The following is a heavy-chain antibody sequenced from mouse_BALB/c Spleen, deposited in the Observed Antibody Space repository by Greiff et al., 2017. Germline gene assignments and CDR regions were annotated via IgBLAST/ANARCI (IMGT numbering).Heavy chain of an antibody. CDR2: ISSGGSYT. Sequence: DVMLVESGGGLVKPGGSLKLSCAASGFTFSSYAMSWVRQSPEKRLEWVAEISSGGSYTYYPDTVTGRFTISRDNAKNTLYLEMSSLRSEDTAMYYCARDSSGHAMDYWGQGTSVTVSS. V-gene: IGHV5-9-4*01. CDR3: ARDSSGHAMDY. CDR1: GFTFSSYA. D-gene: IGHD3-1*01. J-gene: IGHJ4*01.